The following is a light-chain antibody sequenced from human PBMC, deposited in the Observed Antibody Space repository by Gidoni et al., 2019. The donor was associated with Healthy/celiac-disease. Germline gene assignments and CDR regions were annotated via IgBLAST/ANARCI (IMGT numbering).Light chain of an antibody. CDR2: GNS. V-gene: IGLV1-40*01. CDR3: QSYDSSLSGWV. Sequence: QSVPPQPPSVSAAPGQRVTISCTGSSSNIGAGYDVHWYQQLPGTAPKLLIYGNSNRPSGVPDRFSGSKSGTSASLAITGLQAEDEADYYCQSYDSSLSGWVFGGGTKLTVL. J-gene: IGLJ3*02. CDR1: SSNIGAGYD.